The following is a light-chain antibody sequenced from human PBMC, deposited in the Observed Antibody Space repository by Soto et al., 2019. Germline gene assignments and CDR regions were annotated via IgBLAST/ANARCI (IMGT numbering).Light chain of an antibody. CDR1: QSISSSY. J-gene: IGKJ4*01. CDR3: QQRSNWLT. V-gene: IGKV3D-20*02. Sequence: EIALTQSPGTLSLSPGERATLSCGASQSISSSYLAWYQQKPGQAPRLLLYGASNRATGIPDRFSGSGSGTDFTLTISRLEPEDFAVYYCQQRSNWLTFGGGTKVEIK. CDR2: GAS.